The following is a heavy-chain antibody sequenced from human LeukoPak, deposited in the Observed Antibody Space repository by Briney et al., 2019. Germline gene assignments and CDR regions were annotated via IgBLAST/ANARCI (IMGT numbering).Heavy chain of an antibody. D-gene: IGHD5-12*01. CDR2: INTNTGNP. Sequence: ASVKVSCKASGYTFTSYAMNWVRQAPGQGLEWMGWINTNTGNPTYAQGFTGRFVFSLDTSVSTAYLQISSLKAKDTAVYYCARDKPIVATIDWPDAFDIWGQGTMVTVSS. CDR3: ARDKPIVATIDWPDAFDI. J-gene: IGHJ3*02. V-gene: IGHV7-4-1*02. CDR1: GYTFTSYA.